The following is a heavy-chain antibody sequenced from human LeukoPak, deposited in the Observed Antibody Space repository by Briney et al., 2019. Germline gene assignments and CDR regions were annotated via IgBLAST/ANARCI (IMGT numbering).Heavy chain of an antibody. CDR1: GFTFSSYA. CDR3: AFPPSGSYYYYGMDV. Sequence: GGSLRLFCAASGFTFSSYAMSWVRQAPGEGLEWVSAISGGGGSTYYADSVKGRFTISRDNSKNTLYLQMNSLRAEDTAVYYCAFPPSGSYYYYGMDVWGQGTTVTVSS. D-gene: IGHD6-19*01. CDR2: ISGGGGST. J-gene: IGHJ6*02. V-gene: IGHV3-23*01.